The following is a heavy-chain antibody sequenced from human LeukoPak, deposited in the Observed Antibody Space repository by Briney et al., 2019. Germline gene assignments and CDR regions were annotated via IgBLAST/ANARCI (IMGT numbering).Heavy chain of an antibody. D-gene: IGHD2-15*01. J-gene: IGHJ4*02. Sequence: SSVKVSCKASGGTFSSYAISWVRQAPGQGLEWMGGIIPSFGTAHYAQKFQGRVTITADKSTSTAYMELSSLRAEDAAVYYCASATWGGYCSGGSCDSDFDYWRQRTLDTVSS. V-gene: IGHV1-69*06. CDR2: IIPSFGTA. CDR3: ASATWGGYCSGGSCDSDFDY. CDR1: GGTFSSYA.